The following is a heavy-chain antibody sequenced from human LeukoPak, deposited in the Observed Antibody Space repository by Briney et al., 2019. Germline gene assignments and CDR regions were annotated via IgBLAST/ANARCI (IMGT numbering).Heavy chain of an antibody. CDR3: VRYRSGSNRFDY. CDR2: MYYSENT. V-gene: IGHV4-39*01. J-gene: IGHJ4*02. CDR1: GDSFSGKTYS. Sequence: SETLSLTCTVSGDSFSGKTYSWGWVRQPPGKGLEWIGYMYYSENTYYNPSLKSRVTISVDTSRIQFSLKLSSVTAADTAVYYSVRYRSGSNRFDYWGQGTLVTVSS. D-gene: IGHD6-19*01.